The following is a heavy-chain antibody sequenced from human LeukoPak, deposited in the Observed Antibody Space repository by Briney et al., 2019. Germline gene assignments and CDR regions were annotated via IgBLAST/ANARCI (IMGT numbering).Heavy chain of an antibody. CDR3: ARGRGRDFWSGYHTPLFDY. D-gene: IGHD3-3*01. V-gene: IGHV4-34*01. CDR2: INHSGST. CDR1: GGSFSGYY. J-gene: IGHJ4*02. Sequence: SETLSLTCAVYGGSFSGYYWSWIRQPPGKGLEWIGEINHSGSTNYNPSLKSRVTISVDTSKNQFSLKLSSVTAADTAVYYCARGRGRDFWSGYHTPLFDYWGQGTLVTVSS.